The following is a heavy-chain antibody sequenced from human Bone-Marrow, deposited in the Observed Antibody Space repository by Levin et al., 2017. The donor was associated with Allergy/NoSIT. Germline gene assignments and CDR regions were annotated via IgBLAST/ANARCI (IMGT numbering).Heavy chain of an antibody. D-gene: IGHD2-2*01. J-gene: IGHJ3*02. Sequence: GGSLRLSCAASGFTFSSYTMSWVRQTAGKGLGWVSSIGRGGDTHYSDSVKGRFTISRDNSKNTLYLQMDRLRDEETDVYYWTKGESSTRGSVGAFDTWGQGTMLTVSS. CDR1: GFTFSSYT. V-gene: IGHV3-23*01. CDR2: IGRGGDT. CDR3: TKGESSTRGSVGAFDT.